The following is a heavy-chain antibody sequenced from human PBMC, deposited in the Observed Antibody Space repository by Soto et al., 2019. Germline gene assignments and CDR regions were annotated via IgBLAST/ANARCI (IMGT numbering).Heavy chain of an antibody. D-gene: IGHD6-13*01. CDR3: ASIAAAGNSY. V-gene: IGHV4-59*08. J-gene: IGHJ4*02. Sequence: SETLSLTCTVSGGSISSYYWSWIRQPPGKGLEWIGYIYYSGSTNYNPSLKSRVTISVDTSKNQFSLKLSSVTAADTAVYYCASIAAAGNSYWGQGTLVTVSS. CDR1: GGSISSYY. CDR2: IYYSGST.